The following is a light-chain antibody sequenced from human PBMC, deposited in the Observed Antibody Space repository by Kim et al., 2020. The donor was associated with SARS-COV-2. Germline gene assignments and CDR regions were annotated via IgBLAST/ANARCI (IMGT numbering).Light chain of an antibody. J-gene: IGLJ2*01. CDR2: RNN. CDR1: SSNIGSNY. CDR3: AAWDDSLSVV. V-gene: IGLV1-47*01. Sequence: PGKRVNICCSGSSSNIGSNYVDWYQQLPGTAPKLLIDRNNQRPSGVPDRFSGSKSGTSASLAISGLRSEDEADYYCAAWDDSLSVVFGGGTQLTVL.